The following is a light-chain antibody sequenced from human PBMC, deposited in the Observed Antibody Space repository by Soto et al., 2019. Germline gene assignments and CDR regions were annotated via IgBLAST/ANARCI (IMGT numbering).Light chain of an antibody. J-gene: IGKJ1*01. CDR2: KAS. V-gene: IGKV1-5*03. CDR1: QTISSW. CDR3: QHYNSYSEA. Sequence: DIQMTQSPSTLPASVGDRVTITFRASQTISSWLAWYQQKPGKAPKLLIYKASTLKSGVPSRFSGSGSGTELTITISSLQPDDFETYYCQHYNSYSEAFGQGTKVDI.